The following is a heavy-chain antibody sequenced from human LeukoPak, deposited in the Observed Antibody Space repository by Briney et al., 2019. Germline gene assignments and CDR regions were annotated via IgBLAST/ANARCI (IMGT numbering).Heavy chain of an antibody. CDR2: ISGSGGST. CDR3: ASPDVDTAMVRGKEGDY. Sequence: PGGTLRLSCAASGFTFSSYAMSWVRQAPGKGLEWVSAISGSGGSTYYADSVKGRFTISRDNSKNTLYLQMNSLRAEDTAVYYCASPDVDTAMVRGKEGDYWGQGTLVTVSS. J-gene: IGHJ4*02. CDR1: GFTFSSYA. D-gene: IGHD5-18*01. V-gene: IGHV3-23*01.